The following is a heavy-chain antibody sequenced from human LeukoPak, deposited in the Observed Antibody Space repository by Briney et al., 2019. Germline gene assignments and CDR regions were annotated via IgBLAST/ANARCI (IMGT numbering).Heavy chain of an antibody. D-gene: IGHD3-3*01. CDR3: ARGTKYYDFWSGYPCFDY. J-gene: IGHJ4*02. V-gene: IGHV4-30-4*08. CDR1: GGSISIGDYY. Sequence: SETLSLTCTVSGGSISIGDYYWSWIRQPPGKGLEWIGYIYYSGSTYYNPSLKSRVTISVDTSKNQFSLKLSSVTAADTAVYYCARGTKYYDFWSGYPCFDYWGQGTLVTVSS. CDR2: IYYSGST.